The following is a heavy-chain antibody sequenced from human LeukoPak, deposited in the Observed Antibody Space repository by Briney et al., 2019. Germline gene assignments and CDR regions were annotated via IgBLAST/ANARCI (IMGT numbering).Heavy chain of an antibody. CDR2: IYSGATT. J-gene: IGHJ4*02. V-gene: IGHV3-53*01. CDR1: GFIVSRNY. CDR3: ATYNWEYEADY. D-gene: IGHD1-20*01. Sequence: GGSLRLSCAASGFIVSRNYMNWVRQVPGKGLEWVSAIYSGATTNYADSVKGRFIISRDNAKNTLYLQMNSLRAEDTAVYYCATYNWEYEADYWGQGTLVTVSS.